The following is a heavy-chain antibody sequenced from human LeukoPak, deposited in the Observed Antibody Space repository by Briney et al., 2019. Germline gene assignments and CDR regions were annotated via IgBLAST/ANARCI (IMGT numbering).Heavy chain of an antibody. D-gene: IGHD1-26*01. J-gene: IGHJ4*02. CDR1: GFTFSSYH. CDR2: ISSSGSTI. CDR3: ARRPPGIKSDY. Sequence: GGSLRLSCAASGFTFSSYHINWVRQAPGKGLEWVSYISSSGSTIYYADSVKGRFTISRDNAKNSLYLQMNSLRAEDTAVYYCARRPPGIKSDYWGQGTLVTVSS. V-gene: IGHV3-48*04.